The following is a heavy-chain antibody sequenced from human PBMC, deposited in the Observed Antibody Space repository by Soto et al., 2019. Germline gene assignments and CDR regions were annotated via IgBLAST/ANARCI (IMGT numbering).Heavy chain of an antibody. J-gene: IGHJ6*02. D-gene: IGHD4-17*01. V-gene: IGHV4-34*01. CDR1: GGSFSGYY. Sequence: QVQLQQWGAGLLKPSETLSLTCAVYGGSFSGYYWSWVRQPPGKGLEWIGEINHSGSTNYNPSLKSRVTISVDTSKNQSSLKLSSVTAPDSAVYYCARSRATVPTRNDYYYGMDVWGQGTTVTVSS. CDR2: INHSGST. CDR3: ARSRATVPTRNDYYYGMDV.